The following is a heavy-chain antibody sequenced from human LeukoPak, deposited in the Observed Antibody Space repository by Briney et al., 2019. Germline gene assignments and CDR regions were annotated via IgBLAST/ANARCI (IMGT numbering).Heavy chain of an antibody. CDR2: IYYSGST. CDR3: ARDGNLPYYYGSGRTPDAFDI. CDR1: GGSISSYY. V-gene: IGHV4-59*01. D-gene: IGHD3-10*01. J-gene: IGHJ3*02. Sequence: SETLSLTCTVSGGSISSYYWSWIRQPPGKGLEWIGYIYYSGSTNYNPSLKSRVTISVDTSKNQFSLKLSSVTAADTAVYYCARDGNLPYYYGSGRTPDAFDIWGQGTMVTVSS.